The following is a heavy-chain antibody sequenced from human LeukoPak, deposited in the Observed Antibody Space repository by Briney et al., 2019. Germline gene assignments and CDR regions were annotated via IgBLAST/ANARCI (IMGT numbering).Heavy chain of an antibody. V-gene: IGHV3-23*01. Sequence: GGSLRLSCAVSGFTFNNYAMSWVRQAPGKGREWVSAISKSGDHTYYAASAKGRFTIYRDNSKNTQYLQMKSLRAEDTAVYYWATSWGPDTSALRWGRDGMDVWGQGTTVIVS. CDR2: ISKSGDHT. CDR1: GFTFNNYA. CDR3: ATSWGPDTSALRWGRDGMDV. D-gene: IGHD3-16*01. J-gene: IGHJ6*02.